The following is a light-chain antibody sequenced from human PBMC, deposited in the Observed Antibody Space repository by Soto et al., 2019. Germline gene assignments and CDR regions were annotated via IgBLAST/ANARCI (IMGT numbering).Light chain of an antibody. V-gene: IGKV3D-20*02. J-gene: IGKJ5*01. Sequence: EIVLTQSPGTLSLSPGERATLSCRASQSVSSTYLAWYQQKPGQAPRPLIYGASSRATGIPDRFSGSGSGTDFTLTISSLEPEDFAVYYCQQRQYWPPITFGQGTRLEIK. CDR1: QSVSSTY. CDR3: QQRQYWPPIT. CDR2: GAS.